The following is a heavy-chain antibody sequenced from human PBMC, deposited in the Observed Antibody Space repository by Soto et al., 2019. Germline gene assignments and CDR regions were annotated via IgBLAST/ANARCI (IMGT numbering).Heavy chain of an antibody. J-gene: IGHJ6*02. D-gene: IGHD2-2*02. V-gene: IGHV3-21*01. Sequence: EVQLVESGGGLVKPGGSLRLSCAASGFSLSSRTMNWVRQTPGRGLEWVSSISAESGYIYYADSVKGRFTISRDNAKNSLYLQMNSLRDEDTAVYYCARGHCSLTGCYTGGSYYYGMDVWGQGTTVTVSS. CDR2: ISAESGYI. CDR3: ARGHCSLTGCYTGGSYYYGMDV. CDR1: GFSLSSRT.